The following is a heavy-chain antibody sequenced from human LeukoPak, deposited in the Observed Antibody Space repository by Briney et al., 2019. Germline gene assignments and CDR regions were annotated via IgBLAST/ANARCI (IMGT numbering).Heavy chain of an antibody. D-gene: IGHD5-18*01. V-gene: IGHV1-2*02. CDR3: ATPRDTATTADAFDI. CDR1: GYTFTGYY. Sequence: VASVKVSCKASGYTFTGYYMHWVRQAPGQGLEWMGWINPNSSGTNYAQKFQGRVTMTRDTSISTAYMELSRLRSDDTAVYYCATPRDTATTADAFDIWGQGTMVTVSS. J-gene: IGHJ3*02. CDR2: INPNSSGT.